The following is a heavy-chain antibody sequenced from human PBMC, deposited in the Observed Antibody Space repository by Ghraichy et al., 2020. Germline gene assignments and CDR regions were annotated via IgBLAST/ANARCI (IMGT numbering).Heavy chain of an antibody. CDR3: ARGIMITFGGVTQAPFYYYMDV. J-gene: IGHJ6*03. CDR1: GGSFSGYY. Sequence: ETLSLTCAVYGGSFSGYYWSWIRQPPGKGLEWIGEINHSGSTNYNPSLKSRVTISVDTSKNQFSLKLSSVTAADTAVYYCARGIMITFGGVTQAPFYYYMDVWGKGTTVTVSS. CDR2: INHSGST. V-gene: IGHV4-34*01. D-gene: IGHD3-16*01.